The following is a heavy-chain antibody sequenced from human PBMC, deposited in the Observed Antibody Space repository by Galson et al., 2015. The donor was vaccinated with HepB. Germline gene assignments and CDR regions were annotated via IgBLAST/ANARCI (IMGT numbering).Heavy chain of an antibody. D-gene: IGHD1-26*01. V-gene: IGHV5-51*03. J-gene: IGHJ3*02. Sequence: QSGAEVKKPGESLKISYKGSGYSFTSYWIGWVRQMPGKGLEWMGIIYPGDSDTRYSPSFQGQVTISADKSISTAYLQWSSLKASDTAMHYCARLVGARFSWSAFDIWGQGTMVTVSS. CDR1: GYSFTSYW. CDR2: IYPGDSDT. CDR3: ARLVGARFSWSAFDI.